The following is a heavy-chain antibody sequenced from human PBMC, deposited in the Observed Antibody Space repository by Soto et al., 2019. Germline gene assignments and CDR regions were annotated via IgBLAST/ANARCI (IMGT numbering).Heavy chain of an antibody. Sequence: ASVKVSCKVSGYTFTGYYMHWVRQAPGQGLEWMGWINPNSGGTNYAQKFQGRVTMTRDTSISTAYMELSRLRSDDTAVYYCARDLDIVVVPAAIPGGYYYYYYGMDVWGQGTTVTVS. J-gene: IGHJ6*02. CDR2: INPNSGGT. V-gene: IGHV1-2*02. CDR3: ARDLDIVVVPAAIPGGYYYYYYGMDV. CDR1: GYTFTGYY. D-gene: IGHD2-2*02.